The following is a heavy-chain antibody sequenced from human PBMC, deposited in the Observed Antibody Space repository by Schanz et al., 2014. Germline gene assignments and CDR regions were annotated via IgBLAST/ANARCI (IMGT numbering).Heavy chain of an antibody. CDR1: GGSISSGSYY. Sequence: QVQLQESGPGLVKPSQTLSLTCTVSGGSISSGSYYWSWIRQPAGKGLEWIGRIYSTGSTNYNPSRKSGVTFSKAPPKTQFSLKLTSVTAADTAVYYCARDMVENWFDSWGQGTLVTVSS. D-gene: IGHD3-10*01. CDR3: ARDMVENWFDS. CDR2: IYSTGST. J-gene: IGHJ5*01. V-gene: IGHV4-61*02.